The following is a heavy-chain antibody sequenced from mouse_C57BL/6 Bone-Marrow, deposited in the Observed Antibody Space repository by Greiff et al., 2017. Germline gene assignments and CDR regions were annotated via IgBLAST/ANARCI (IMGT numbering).Heavy chain of an antibody. CDR2: ILPGSGST. J-gene: IGHJ2*01. CDR3: AREGVTTVVADYFDY. V-gene: IGHV1-9*01. CDR1: GYTFTGYW. Sequence: VQRVESGAELMKPGASVKLSCKATGYTFTGYWIEWVKQRPGHGLEWIGEILPGSGSTNYNEKFKGKATFTADTSSNTAYMQLSSLTTEDSAIYYCAREGVTTVVADYFDYWGQGTTLTVSS. D-gene: IGHD1-1*01.